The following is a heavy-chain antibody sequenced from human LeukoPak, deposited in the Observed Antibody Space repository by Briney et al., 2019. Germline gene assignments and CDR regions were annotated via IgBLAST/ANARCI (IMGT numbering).Heavy chain of an antibody. D-gene: IGHD3-9*01. CDR3: AITHYDILTGYHKYMGV. CDR1: GGSFSGYY. V-gene: IGHV4-34*01. Sequence: SETLSLTCAVYGGSFSGYYCSSIRQTPGKGLEWIGEINHGGSTSYNPSLKSRLTISVGSANNHFSLRVTSVTAADTAVYYCAITHYDILTGYHKYMGVWGKGTTVTISS. J-gene: IGHJ6*03. CDR2: INHGGST.